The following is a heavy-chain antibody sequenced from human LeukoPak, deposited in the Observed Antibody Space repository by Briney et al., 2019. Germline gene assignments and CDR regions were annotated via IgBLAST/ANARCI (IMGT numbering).Heavy chain of an antibody. CDR3: GRSYHDDAWATFDI. J-gene: IGHJ3*02. CDR1: HYSISSGYD. D-gene: IGHD3-16*01. Sequence: SETLSLTCTVSHYSISSGYDWGWIRPPPGKGLGGIGIIYDNGVKFYNPSLRRRISTSVDTSRNQFSLRLRSVTAAAKAVYYCGRSYHDDAWATFDIWGQGTVVTTSS. V-gene: IGHV4-38-2*02. CDR2: IYDNGVK.